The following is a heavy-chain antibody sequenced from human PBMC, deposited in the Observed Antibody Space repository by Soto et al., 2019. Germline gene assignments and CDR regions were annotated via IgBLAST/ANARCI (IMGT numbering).Heavy chain of an antibody. CDR2: INHSGST. Sequence: PSETLSLTCAVYDGSFSGYYWSWIRQPPGKGLEWIGEINHSGSTNYNPSLKSRVTISVDTSKNQFSLKLSSVTAADTAVYYCARGFGSSGYYFSWFDPWGQGTLVTVSS. CDR1: DGSFSGYY. J-gene: IGHJ5*02. V-gene: IGHV4-34*01. D-gene: IGHD3-22*01. CDR3: ARGFGSSGYYFSWFDP.